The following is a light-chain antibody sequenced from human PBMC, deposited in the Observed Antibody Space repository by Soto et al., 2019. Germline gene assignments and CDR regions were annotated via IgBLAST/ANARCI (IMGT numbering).Light chain of an antibody. V-gene: IGKV3-15*01. CDR3: QQYNNWPLT. CDR2: FAS. J-gene: IGKJ4*01. Sequence: EIVMTQSPATLSVSPGERATLSCRASQSMYNNLAWYQQKPGQAPRLLIYFASTRATGIPARFSGSGSGTEFTPTISSLQSEDFAVYYCQQYNNWPLTFGGGTKVEI. CDR1: QSMYNN.